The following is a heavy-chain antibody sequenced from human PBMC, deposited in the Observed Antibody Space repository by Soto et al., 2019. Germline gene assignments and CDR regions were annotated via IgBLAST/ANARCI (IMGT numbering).Heavy chain of an antibody. CDR3: ASGASSNWPDF. CDR2: INANSGGT. Sequence: QVQLVQSGAEVKKPGASVKVSCKASGYTFTDYYMHWVRQAPGQGLEWMGWINANSGGTNYPQKFQGGVTLTRDTSISTVYMELSSLRSDDTAVYYCASGASSNWPDFWGRGTLVTVSS. CDR1: GYTFTDYY. D-gene: IGHD6-13*01. J-gene: IGHJ4*02. V-gene: IGHV1-2*02.